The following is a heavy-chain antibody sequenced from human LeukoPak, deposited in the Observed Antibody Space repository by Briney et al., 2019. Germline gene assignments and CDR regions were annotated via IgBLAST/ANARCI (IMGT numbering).Heavy chain of an antibody. D-gene: IGHD6-19*01. CDR1: GFTVSSSN. Sequence: GGSLRLSCEASGFTVSSSNMYWVRQAPGKGLEWVSFLYSGGNTYYADSVKGRFTISRDNSKNTLYLQMNSLRAEDTAVYYCARGLAVTGSAPIDFWGQGTLVTVSS. CDR2: LYSGGNT. V-gene: IGHV3-53*01. CDR3: ARGLAVTGSAPIDF. J-gene: IGHJ4*02.